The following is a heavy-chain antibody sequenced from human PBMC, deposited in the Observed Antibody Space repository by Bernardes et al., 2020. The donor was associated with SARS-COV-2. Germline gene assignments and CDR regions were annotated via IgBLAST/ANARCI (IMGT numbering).Heavy chain of an antibody. CDR2: FDPDDFET. D-gene: IGHD6-19*01. J-gene: IGHJ4*02. V-gene: IGHV1-24*01. CDR3: ATTPGSSGWFAIDF. Sequence: ASVKVSCKVSAYSLTELSMHWVRQAPGKGLEWMGGFDPDDFETIYAQKFQGRLTMTEDRSTDTAYMELRSLRSEDTAVYYCATTPGSSGWFAIDFWGQGTLLAVSS. CDR1: AYSLTELS.